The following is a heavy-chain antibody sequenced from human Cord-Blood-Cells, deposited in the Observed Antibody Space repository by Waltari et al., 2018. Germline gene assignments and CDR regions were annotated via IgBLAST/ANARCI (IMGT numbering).Heavy chain of an antibody. CDR2: INHSGST. V-gene: IGHV4-34*01. J-gene: IGHJ1*01. D-gene: IGHD6-13*01. Sequence: QVQLQQWGAGLLKPSETLSLTCAVYGGSFSGYSWSWIRPPPWKGLEWSGEINHSGSTNYNPSLKSRVTISVDTSKNQFSLKLSSVTAADTAVYYCARGGIFRIAAAGEYFQHWGQGTLVTVSS. CDR3: ARGGIFRIAAAGEYFQH. CDR1: GGSFSGYS.